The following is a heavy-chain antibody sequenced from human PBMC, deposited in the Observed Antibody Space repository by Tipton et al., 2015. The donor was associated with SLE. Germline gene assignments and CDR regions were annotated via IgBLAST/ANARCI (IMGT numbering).Heavy chain of an antibody. CDR2: IYHSGIT. J-gene: IGHJ4*02. CDR1: GDSMNGYY. V-gene: IGHV4-59*01. D-gene: IGHD3-3*01. CDR3: ARHSGGTEWYVY. Sequence: TLSLTCTVSGDSMNGYYWSWIRQPPGKGLEWIGYIYHSGITNYNPSLKSRVTISVDTSKYQFSLTLSSVTAADTAVYYCARHSGGTEWYVYWGQGIRVTVSS.